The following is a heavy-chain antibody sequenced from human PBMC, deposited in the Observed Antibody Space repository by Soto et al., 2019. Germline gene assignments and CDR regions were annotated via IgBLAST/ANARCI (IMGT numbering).Heavy chain of an antibody. CDR2: IIPIFGTA. CDR1: GGTFNSYA. Sequence: GASVKVSCKASGGTFNSYAISWVRQAPGQGLEWTGGIIPIFGTANYAQKFQGRVTITADESTSTAYMELSSLRSEDTAVYYCARGWSYDILTGYSYWGQGTLVTVSS. J-gene: IGHJ4*02. D-gene: IGHD3-9*01. V-gene: IGHV1-69*13. CDR3: ARGWSYDILTGYSY.